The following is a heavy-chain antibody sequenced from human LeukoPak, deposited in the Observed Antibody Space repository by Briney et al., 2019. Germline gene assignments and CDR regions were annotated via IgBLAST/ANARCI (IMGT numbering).Heavy chain of an antibody. CDR2: ISSSGSTI. J-gene: IGHJ3*02. V-gene: IGHV3-48*03. CDR1: GFTFSSYE. Sequence: PGGSLRLSCAASGFTFSSYEMNWVRQAPGKGLEWVSYISSSGSTIYYADSVKGRFTISRDNAKNSLHLQMNSLRAEDTAVYYCARGHGGYYFDAFDIWGQGTMVPVSS. D-gene: IGHD3-3*01. CDR3: ARGHGGYYFDAFDI.